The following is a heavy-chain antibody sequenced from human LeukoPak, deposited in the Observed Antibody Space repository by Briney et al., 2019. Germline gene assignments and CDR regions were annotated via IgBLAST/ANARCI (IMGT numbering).Heavy chain of an antibody. CDR2: IYYSGST. V-gene: IGHV4-38-2*02. Sequence: SETLSLTCTVSGYSISSGYYWGWIRQPPGKGLEWIGSIYYSGSTYYNPSLQSRVTTSVDTSKNQFSLNLNSVTAADTAVYYCARVTSGGKLYYYYYYMDVWGKGTTVTVSS. CDR1: GYSISSGYY. D-gene: IGHD2-15*01. CDR3: ARVTSGGKLYYYYYYMDV. J-gene: IGHJ6*03.